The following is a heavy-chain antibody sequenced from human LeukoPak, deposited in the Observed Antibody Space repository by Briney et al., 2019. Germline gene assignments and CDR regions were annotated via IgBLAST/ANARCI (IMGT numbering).Heavy chain of an antibody. Sequence: KTGGSLRLSCAASGFTFSSYAMSWVRQAPGKGLEWVSGISGSGGSTYYAESVKGRFTISRDNSKNTLYLQMNSLRAEDMAVYYCAKETAAAGLYYYYYYMDVWGKGTTVTVSS. D-gene: IGHD6-13*01. CDR2: ISGSGGST. CDR1: GFTFSSYA. J-gene: IGHJ6*03. V-gene: IGHV3-23*01. CDR3: AKETAAAGLYYYYYYMDV.